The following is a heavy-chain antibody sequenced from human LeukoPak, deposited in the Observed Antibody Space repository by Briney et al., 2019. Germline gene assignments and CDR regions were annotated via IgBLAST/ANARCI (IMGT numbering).Heavy chain of an antibody. CDR1: GGSFSGYY. D-gene: IGHD6-13*01. Sequence: SETLSLTCAVYGGSFSGYYWSWIRQPPGKGLEWIGEINHSGSTNYNPSLKSRVTISVDTSKNQFSLKLSSVTAADTAVYYCARLTYSRITTTDPLDYWGQGTLVTVSS. CDR3: ARLTYSRITTTDPLDY. CDR2: INHSGST. J-gene: IGHJ4*02. V-gene: IGHV4-34*01.